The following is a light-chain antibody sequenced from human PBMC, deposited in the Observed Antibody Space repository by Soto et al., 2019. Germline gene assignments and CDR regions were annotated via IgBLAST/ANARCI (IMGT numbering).Light chain of an antibody. CDR2: RAS. CDR3: QQYNNWTPIT. Sequence: EIVMTQSQGTLSVSPGERVTLSCRASQSVSHKLAWYQQKLGQAPRLLIYRASTRATGIPARFSGSGSGTEFTLTISRLQSEDFAVYYCQQYNNWTPITFGQGTRLEIK. J-gene: IGKJ5*01. V-gene: IGKV3-15*01. CDR1: QSVSHK.